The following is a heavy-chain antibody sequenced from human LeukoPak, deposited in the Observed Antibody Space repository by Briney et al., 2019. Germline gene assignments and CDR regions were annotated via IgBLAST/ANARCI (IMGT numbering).Heavy chain of an antibody. V-gene: IGHV3-23*01. D-gene: IGHD6-6*01. CDR2: SGHSDGTT. CDR1: GFSFRSYA. J-gene: IGHJ5*01. Sequence: GGSLRLSCAASGFSFRSYAMNGVRQAPGKGLEWVSSGHSDGTTYYADSVKGRFTISRDNSKNTLSLQMNSLRAEDTAVYYCAKGSRIAARPTIWFDSWGQGTPVTVSS. CDR3: AKGSRIAARPTIWFDS.